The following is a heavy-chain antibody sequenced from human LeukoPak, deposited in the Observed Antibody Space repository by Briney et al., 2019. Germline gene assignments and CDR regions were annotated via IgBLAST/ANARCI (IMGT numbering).Heavy chain of an antibody. CDR1: GGSISSSSYY. CDR3: GRHQTMYYGMDV. V-gene: IGHV4-39*01. D-gene: IGHD4/OR15-4a*01. J-gene: IGHJ6*02. CDR2: IYYSGST. Sequence: SETLSLTCTVSGGSISSSSYYWGWIRQPPGKGLEWIGSIYYSGSTYYNPSLKSRVTISVDTSKNQFSLKLSSVTAADTAVYYCGRHQTMYYGMDVWGQGTTVTVSS.